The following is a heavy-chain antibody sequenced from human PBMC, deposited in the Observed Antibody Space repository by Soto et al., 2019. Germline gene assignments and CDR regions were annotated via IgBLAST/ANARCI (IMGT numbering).Heavy chain of an antibody. Sequence: QVQLQQWGAGLLKPSETLSLTCAVYGGSFSGYYWSWIRQPPGKGLEWIGEINHSGSTNYNPSLKIRVTISVDTSKNQFSLKLSSVTAADTAVYYCARFFSSSWLSNYYYYYMDVWGKGTTVTVSS. J-gene: IGHJ6*03. CDR1: GGSFSGYY. CDR3: ARFFSSSWLSNYYYYYMDV. CDR2: INHSGST. V-gene: IGHV4-34*01. D-gene: IGHD6-13*01.